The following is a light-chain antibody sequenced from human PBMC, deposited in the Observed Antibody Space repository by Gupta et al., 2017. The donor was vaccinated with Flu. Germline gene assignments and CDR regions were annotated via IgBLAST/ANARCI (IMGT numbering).Light chain of an antibody. CDR3: QQRSNWPPFT. CDR2: DAS. CDR1: QSVSNY. J-gene: IGKJ3*01. V-gene: IGKV3-11*01. Sequence: ATLSLSPGERATLSCRASQSVSNYLVWYQQKPGQAPRLLIYDASNRATGIPARFSGSGSGTDFTLTISSREPEDFAVYYCQQRSNWPPFTFGHGTKVDIK.